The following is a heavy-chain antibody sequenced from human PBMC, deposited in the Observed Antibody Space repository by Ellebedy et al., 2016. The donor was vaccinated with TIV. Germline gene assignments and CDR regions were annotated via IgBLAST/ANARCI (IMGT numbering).Heavy chain of an antibody. D-gene: IGHD3-16*01. CDR2: INPNSGGT. Sequence: ASVKVSXXASGYTFTGYYMHWVRQAPGQGLEWMGWINPNSGGTNYAQKLQGRVTMTTDTSTSTAYMELRSLRSDDTAVYYCARDQGVGVFGHYYYYYYMDVWGKGTTVTVSS. J-gene: IGHJ6*03. CDR1: GYTFTGYY. V-gene: IGHV1-2*02. CDR3: ARDQGVGVFGHYYYYYYMDV.